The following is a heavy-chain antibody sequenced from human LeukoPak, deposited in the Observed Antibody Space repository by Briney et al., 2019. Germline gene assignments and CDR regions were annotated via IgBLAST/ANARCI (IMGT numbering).Heavy chain of an antibody. D-gene: IGHD2-15*01. CDR3: ARGSGIVVVVAAISSEYYFDY. V-gene: IGHV4-59*01. J-gene: IGHJ4*02. Sequence: PSETLSLTCTASGGSISSYYWSWIRQPPGKGLEWIGYIYYSGSTNYNPSLKSRVTISVDTSKNQFSLRLSSVTAADTAVYYCARGSGIVVVVAAISSEYYFDYWGQGTLVTVSS. CDR2: IYYSGST. CDR1: GGSISSYY.